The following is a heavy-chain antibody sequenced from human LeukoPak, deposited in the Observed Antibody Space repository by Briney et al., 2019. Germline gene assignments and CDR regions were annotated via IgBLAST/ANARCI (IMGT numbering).Heavy chain of an antibody. Sequence: GGSLRLSCAASGFAFSSYAMSWVRQAPGKGLEWVSLISGNGGNTYYADSVKGRFTVSRDNSKNTLYLQMSSLRAEDTAVYYCARRYGSETYYNPLFDYWGQGTLVTVSS. CDR2: ISGNGGNT. D-gene: IGHD3-10*01. CDR1: GFAFSSYA. V-gene: IGHV3-23*01. CDR3: ARRYGSETYYNPLFDY. J-gene: IGHJ4*02.